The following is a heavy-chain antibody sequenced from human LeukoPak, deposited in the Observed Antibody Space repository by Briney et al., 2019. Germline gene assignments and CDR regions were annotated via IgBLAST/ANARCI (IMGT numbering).Heavy chain of an antibody. D-gene: IGHD3-16*01. CDR1: GGTFSSYA. V-gene: IGHV1-69*04. J-gene: IGHJ3*02. CDR3: ARVRMITFGGVSDFDI. CDR2: IIPILGIA. Sequence: EASVKVSCKASGGTFSSYAISWVRQAPGQGLEWMGRIIPILGIANYAQKFQGRVTITADKSTSTAYMELSSLRSEDTAVYYCARVRMITFGGVSDFDIWGQGTMVTVSS.